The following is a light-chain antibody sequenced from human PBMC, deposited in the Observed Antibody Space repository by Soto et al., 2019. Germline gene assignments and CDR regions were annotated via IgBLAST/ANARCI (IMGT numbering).Light chain of an antibody. J-gene: IGLJ1*01. CDR2: EVS. CDR3: NSYTKTADRL. V-gene: IGLV2-14*01. Sequence: QSALAQPASVSGSPGQSITISCTGTSSDVGAHNFVSWYQQHPGKAPKLMIYEVSNRPSGVSDRFSGSKSGNTASLTISGLQAEDEADYYCNSYTKTADRLFGNGTKVTV. CDR1: SSDVGAHNF.